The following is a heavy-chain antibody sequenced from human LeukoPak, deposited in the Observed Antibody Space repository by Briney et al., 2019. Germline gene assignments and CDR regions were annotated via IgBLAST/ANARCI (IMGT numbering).Heavy chain of an antibody. CDR3: ARDLSMTMVVTRDALDI. V-gene: IGHV1-2*06. J-gene: IGHJ3*02. Sequence: ASVKVSCKASGYSFTGYYMHWVRQAPGQGLEWMGRINPNSGGTNYAQKFQGRVTMTRDTSICTAYMELSSLRSDDTAVYYCARDLSMTMVVTRDALDIWGQGTMVTVSS. D-gene: IGHD4-23*01. CDR1: GYSFTGYY. CDR2: INPNSGGT.